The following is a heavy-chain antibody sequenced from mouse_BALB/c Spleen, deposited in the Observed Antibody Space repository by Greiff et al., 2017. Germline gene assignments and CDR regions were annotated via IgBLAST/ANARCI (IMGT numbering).Heavy chain of an antibody. Sequence: EVQLVESGGGLVKPGGSLKLSCAASGFTFSSYAMSWVRQTPEKRLEWVATISSGSSYTYYPDSVTGRFTISRDNAKNTLYMQLSSLRSEDTAMYYCARPVYDGYFDYWGQGSTHT. CDR2: ISSGSSYT. J-gene: IGHJ2*01. CDR3: ARPVYDGYFDY. CDR1: GFTFSSYA. V-gene: IGHV5-9-3*01. D-gene: IGHD2-3*01.